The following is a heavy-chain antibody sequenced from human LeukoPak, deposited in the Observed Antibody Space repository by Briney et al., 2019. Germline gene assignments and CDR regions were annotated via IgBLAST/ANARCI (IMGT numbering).Heavy chain of an antibody. CDR3: AKDRSITMIEGAFDI. Sequence: TGGSLRLSCAASRFIFSSYWMSWVRQAPGKGLEWVSAISGSGGSTYYADSVKGRFTISRDNSKNTLYLQMNSLRAEDTAVYYCAKDRSITMIEGAFDIWGQGTMVTVSS. V-gene: IGHV3-23*01. CDR1: RFIFSSYW. J-gene: IGHJ3*02. D-gene: IGHD3-22*01. CDR2: ISGSGGST.